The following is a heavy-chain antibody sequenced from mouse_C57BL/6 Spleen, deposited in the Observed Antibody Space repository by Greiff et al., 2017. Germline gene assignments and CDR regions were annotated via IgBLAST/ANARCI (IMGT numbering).Heavy chain of an antibody. CDR1: GFTFSSYA. CDR3: ARAYYKDAMDY. CDR2: ISDGGSYT. J-gene: IGHJ4*01. D-gene: IGHD2-12*01. Sequence: EVQLVESGGGLVKPGGSLKLSCAASGFTFSSYAMSWVRQTPEKRLEWVATISDGGSYTYYPDNVKGRFTISRDNAKNNLYLQISHLKSEDTALYYCARAYYKDAMDYWGQGTSVTVSS. V-gene: IGHV5-4*01.